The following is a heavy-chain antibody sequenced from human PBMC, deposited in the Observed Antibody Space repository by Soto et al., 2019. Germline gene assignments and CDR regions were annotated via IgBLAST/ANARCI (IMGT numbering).Heavy chain of an antibody. D-gene: IGHD2-21*01. Sequence: GGSLRLSCAASGFTFSSYAMSWVRQAPGKGLEWVSAISGSGGSTYYADSVKGRFTISRDNSKNTLYLQMNSLRAEDRVVYYCAEDRVRWFEVGDCRSDAFDIWGQGTMVTVSS. J-gene: IGHJ3*02. V-gene: IGHV3-23*01. CDR2: ISGSGGST. CDR1: GFTFSSYA. CDR3: AEDRVRWFEVGDCRSDAFDI.